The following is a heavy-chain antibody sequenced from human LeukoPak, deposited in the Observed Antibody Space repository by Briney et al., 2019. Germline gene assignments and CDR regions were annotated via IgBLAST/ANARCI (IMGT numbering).Heavy chain of an antibody. CDR1: GYTFTSYC. V-gene: IGHV1-46*01. CDR3: ARAGIPGIAAAVVY. Sequence: GASVKVSCKAFGYTFTSYCMHWVRQAPGQGLEWMGIINPSGGSTSYAQKFQGRVTMTRDMSTSTVYMELSSLRAEDTAMYYCARAGIPGIAAAVVYWGQGPLVTVSS. D-gene: IGHD6-13*01. CDR2: INPSGGST. J-gene: IGHJ4*02.